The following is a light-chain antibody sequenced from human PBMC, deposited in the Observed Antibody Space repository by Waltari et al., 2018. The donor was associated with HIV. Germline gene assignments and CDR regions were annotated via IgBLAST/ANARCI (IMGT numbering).Light chain of an antibody. Sequence: DIVMTQSPDSLAVSLGERATINCKSSQSVLSSSNNKNYLSWYQQKPGQPPKLLIYWASTRESGVPDRFSGSGSGTDFTLTISSLRAEDVAVYYCQQHYSTPWTFGQGTKVEIK. J-gene: IGKJ1*01. V-gene: IGKV4-1*01. CDR2: WAS. CDR3: QQHYSTPWT. CDR1: QSVLSSSNNKNY.